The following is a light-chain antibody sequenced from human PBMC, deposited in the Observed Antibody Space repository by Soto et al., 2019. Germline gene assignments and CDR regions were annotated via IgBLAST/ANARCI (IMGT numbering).Light chain of an antibody. Sequence: AIQMTQSPSSLSASVGDRVTIPCRASQDIKNELGWYQQKPGKAPNVLIYAASTLLSGVPSRFSGAGSGTDFTLTISSLQPEDFATYYCLQDHNYPRTFGQGTRVEIK. CDR1: QDIKNE. V-gene: IGKV1-6*01. J-gene: IGKJ1*01. CDR3: LQDHNYPRT. CDR2: AAS.